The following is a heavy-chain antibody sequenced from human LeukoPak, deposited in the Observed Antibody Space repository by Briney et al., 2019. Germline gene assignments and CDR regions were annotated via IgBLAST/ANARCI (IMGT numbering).Heavy chain of an antibody. V-gene: IGHV5-51*01. D-gene: IGHD4-17*01. CDR2: INPSDSDT. CDR3: ARLRTTRGPVTVTPSYPDSPNWFDP. Sequence: GESLKISCKGSGYTFNTYWIGWVRPMPGKGLEWMGIINPSDSDTTYSPSFQGQVTISADRSISTAYLQWSSLKASDTAIYYCARLRTTRGPVTVTPSYPDSPNWFDPWGQGTLVTVSS. J-gene: IGHJ5*02. CDR1: GYTFNTYW.